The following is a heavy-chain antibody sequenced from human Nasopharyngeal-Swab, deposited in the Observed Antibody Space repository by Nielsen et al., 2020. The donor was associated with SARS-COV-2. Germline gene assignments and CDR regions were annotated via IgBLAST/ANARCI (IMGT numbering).Heavy chain of an antibody. CDR3: ARGGYLGYCTGGVCWENGMDV. D-gene: IGHD2-8*02. J-gene: IGHJ6*02. Sequence: ASVKVSCKASGYTFTSYGISWVRQAPGQGLEWMGWISAYNGNTNYAQKLQGRVTMTTDTSTSTAYMELRSLRSDDTVVYYCARGGYLGYCTGGVCWENGMDVWGQGTTVTVSS. V-gene: IGHV1-18*01. CDR2: ISAYNGNT. CDR1: GYTFTSYG.